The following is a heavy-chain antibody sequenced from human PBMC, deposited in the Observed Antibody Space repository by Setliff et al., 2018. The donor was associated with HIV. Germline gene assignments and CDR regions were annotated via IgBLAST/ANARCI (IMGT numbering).Heavy chain of an antibody. V-gene: IGHV1-18*01. CDR1: GYTFTSYG. J-gene: IGHJ6*03. Sequence: ASVKVSCKASGYTFTSYGISWVRQAPGQGLEWMGWIGAYNGNTNYAQKLQGRVTMTTDTSTSTAYMGLRSLRSDDTAVYYCARALIYCTNGVCYHYYYMDVWGKGTTVTVSS. CDR2: IGAYNGNT. CDR3: ARALIYCTNGVCYHYYYMDV. D-gene: IGHD2-8*01.